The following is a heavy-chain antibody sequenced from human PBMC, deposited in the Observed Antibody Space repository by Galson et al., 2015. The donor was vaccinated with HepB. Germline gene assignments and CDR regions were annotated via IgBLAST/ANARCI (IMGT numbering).Heavy chain of an antibody. D-gene: IGHD5/OR15-5a*01. V-gene: IGHV3-21*01. CDR1: GFTFSSYS. CDR3: ARGPGLEFDY. J-gene: IGHJ4*02. Sequence: SLRLSCAASGFTFSSYSMNWVRQAPGKGLEWVSSISSSSTYIYYADSVKGRFTISRDNAKNSPYLQMDSLRAEDTAMYYCARGPGLEFDYWGQGTLVTVSS. CDR2: ISSSSTYI.